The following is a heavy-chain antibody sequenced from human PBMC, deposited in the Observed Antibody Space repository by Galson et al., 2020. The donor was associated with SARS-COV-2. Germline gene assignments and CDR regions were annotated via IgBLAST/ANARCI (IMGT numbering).Heavy chain of an antibody. J-gene: IGHJ3*02. Sequence: SETLSLTCTVSGGSISSSSYYWGWIRQPPGKGLEWIGSIYYSGSTYYNPSRKSRVTISVDTSKNQFSLKLSSVTAADTAVYYCARDGRGITIFGVVRRDAFDIWGQGTMVTVSS. V-gene: IGHV4-39*07. D-gene: IGHD3-3*01. CDR1: GGSISSSSYY. CDR2: IYYSGST. CDR3: ARDGRGITIFGVVRRDAFDI.